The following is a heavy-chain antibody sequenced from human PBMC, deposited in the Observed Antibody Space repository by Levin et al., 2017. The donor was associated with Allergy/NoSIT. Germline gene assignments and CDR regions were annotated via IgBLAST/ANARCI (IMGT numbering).Heavy chain of an antibody. V-gene: IGHV4-39*01. J-gene: IGHJ4*02. D-gene: IGHD1-26*01. Sequence: SETLSLTCTVSGGSISSSSYYWGWIRQPPGKGLEWIGSIYYGGSTYYNPSLKSRVTISADTSKNQFSLNLSSVTAADTVVYYCARRGPSGRSLDYWGQGTLVTVSS. CDR2: IYYGGST. CDR3: ARRGPSGRSLDY. CDR1: GGSISSSSYY.